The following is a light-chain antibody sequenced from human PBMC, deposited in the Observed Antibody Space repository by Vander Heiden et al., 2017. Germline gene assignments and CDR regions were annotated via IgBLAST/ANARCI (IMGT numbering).Light chain of an antibody. CDR3: QQYCNSPPFT. V-gene: IGKV3-20*01. CDR1: HGVSSSS. J-gene: IGKJ3*01. Sequence: DNGFTQYRATLSLSAGERVTLNCRASHGVSSSSVRWYQQKPGQSPTLLIYATSSRAAGIPDRFSGSGSGTDFSLTITRLQPEDFAVYYCQQYCNSPPFTFGHGTKVDIK. CDR2: ATS.